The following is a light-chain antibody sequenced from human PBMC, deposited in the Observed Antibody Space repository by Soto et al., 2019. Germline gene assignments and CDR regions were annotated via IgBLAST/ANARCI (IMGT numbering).Light chain of an antibody. Sequence: EILLTQSPATLSLSPGERATLSCRASQSVNSRYLAWYQQKAGQAPRLLIYGASSRATGIPDRFSGSGSGTDFTLTISRLEPEDFAVYYCQQYGSTPRTFGQGTKVDIK. V-gene: IGKV3-20*01. CDR3: QQYGSTPRT. J-gene: IGKJ1*01. CDR2: GAS. CDR1: QSVNSRY.